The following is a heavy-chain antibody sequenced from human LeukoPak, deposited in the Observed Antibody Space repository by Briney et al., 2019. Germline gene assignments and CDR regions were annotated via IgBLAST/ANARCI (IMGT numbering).Heavy chain of an antibody. CDR1: GFTFSSYW. CDR2: IKQDGSEK. J-gene: IGHJ4*02. CDR3: ARALSYPRYYDILTNGYFDY. V-gene: IGHV3-7*03. D-gene: IGHD3-9*01. Sequence: GGSLRLSCAASGFTFSSYWMSWVRQAPGKGLEWVANIKQDGSEKYYVDSVKGRFTISRDNAKNSLYLQMNSLRAEDTAVYYCARALSYPRYYDILTNGYFDYWGQGTLVTVSS.